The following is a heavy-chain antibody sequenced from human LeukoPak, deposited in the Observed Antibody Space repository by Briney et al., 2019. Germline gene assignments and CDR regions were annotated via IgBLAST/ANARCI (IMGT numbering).Heavy chain of an antibody. V-gene: IGHV3-7*01. CDR2: IKQNGSEK. D-gene: IGHD5-18*01. Sequence: GGSLRLSCAASGFTFSSYWMSWVRQAPGKGLEWVANIKQNGSEKYYVDSVKGRFTISRDNAKNSLYLQMNSLRAEDTAVYYCRTGYSYGLHWGQGTLVTVSS. CDR1: GFTFSSYW. CDR3: RTGYSYGLH. J-gene: IGHJ4*02.